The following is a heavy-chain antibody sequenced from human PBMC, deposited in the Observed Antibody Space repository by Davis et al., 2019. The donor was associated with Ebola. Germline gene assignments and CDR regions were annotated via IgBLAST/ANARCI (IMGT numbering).Heavy chain of an antibody. CDR2: ISPYNGNT. CDR1: GYTFTEYY. Sequence: AASVKVSCKTSGYTFTEYYIHWVRQAPGQGLEWMGWISPYNGNTNSAQKFQGRVTMTTDTSTSTAYMELRSLRTDDTAVYYCARGAIAASGNPHLGHWGQGTLVTVST. J-gene: IGHJ4*02. D-gene: IGHD6-13*01. CDR3: ARGAIAASGNPHLGH. V-gene: IGHV1-18*01.